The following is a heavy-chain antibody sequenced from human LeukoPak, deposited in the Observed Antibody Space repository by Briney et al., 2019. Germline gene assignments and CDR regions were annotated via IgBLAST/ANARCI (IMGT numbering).Heavy chain of an antibody. V-gene: IGHV4-34*01. CDR2: INHSGST. CDR3: ARVYSGLFDY. J-gene: IGHJ4*02. D-gene: IGHD5-12*01. Sequence: SETLSLTCAVYGGSFSGYYWSWIRQPPGKGLEWIGEINHSGSTNYNPSLKSRVTISVDTSKNQFSLKLSSVTAADTAVYYCARVYSGLFDYWGQGTLVTVSS. CDR1: GGSFSGYY.